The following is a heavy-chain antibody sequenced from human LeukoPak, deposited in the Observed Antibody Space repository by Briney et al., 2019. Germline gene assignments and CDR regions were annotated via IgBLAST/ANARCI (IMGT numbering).Heavy chain of an antibody. CDR2: INHSGST. Sequence: NPSETLSLTCAVYGGSFSGYYWSWIRQPPGKGLEWIGEINHSGSTNYNPSLKSRVTISVDTSKNQFSLKLSSVTAADTAVYYCARPATLYYYYYMDVWGKGTTVTVSS. CDR1: GGSFSGYY. D-gene: IGHD1-26*01. CDR3: ARPATLYYYYYMDV. V-gene: IGHV4-34*01. J-gene: IGHJ6*03.